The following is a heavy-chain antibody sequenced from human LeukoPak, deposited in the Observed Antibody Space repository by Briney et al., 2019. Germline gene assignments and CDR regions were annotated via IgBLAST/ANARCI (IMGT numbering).Heavy chain of an antibody. CDR1: VLTFSSYA. V-gene: IGHV3-23*01. J-gene: IGHJ6*03. Sequence: GGSLRLSCAASVLTFSSYAMSWVRQAPGKGLEWVSAISGSGGSTYYADSVKGRFTISRDNSKNTLYLQMNSLRAEDTAVYYCAKESGGSSWNYYYMDVWGKGTTVTVSS. D-gene: IGHD6-13*01. CDR2: ISGSGGST. CDR3: AKESGGSSWNYYYMDV.